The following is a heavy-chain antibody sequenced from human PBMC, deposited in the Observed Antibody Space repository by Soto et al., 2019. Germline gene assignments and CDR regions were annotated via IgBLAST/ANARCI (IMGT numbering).Heavy chain of an antibody. V-gene: IGHV1-18*01. D-gene: IGHD3-22*01. J-gene: IGHJ3*02. CDR1: GYTFTSHG. Sequence: GASVKVSCKASGYTFTSHGISWVRQAPGQGLEWMGWISAYNGNTNYAQKLQGRVTMTTDTSTSTAYMELRSLRSDDTAVYYCARGYYDSSGYFYTRGKDDAFDIWGQGTMVTVS. CDR2: ISAYNGNT. CDR3: ARGYYDSSGYFYTRGKDDAFDI.